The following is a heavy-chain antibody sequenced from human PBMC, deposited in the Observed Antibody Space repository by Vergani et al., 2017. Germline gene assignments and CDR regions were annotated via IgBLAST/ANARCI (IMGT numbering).Heavy chain of an antibody. Sequence: KESGPALVKPTQTLTLTCSLSGFSLSSGGMRVSWIRQPPGKGLEWIASIYHTGSTYYNPSLESRVTISVDTSKNQFSLNVTSVSAADTAVYYCARFHYDVFTVSASYFDYWGQGTLVTVSS. CDR2: IYHTGST. CDR1: GFSLSSGGM. D-gene: IGHD3-9*01. V-gene: IGHV4-38-2*01. CDR3: ARFHYDVFTVSASYFDY. J-gene: IGHJ4*02.